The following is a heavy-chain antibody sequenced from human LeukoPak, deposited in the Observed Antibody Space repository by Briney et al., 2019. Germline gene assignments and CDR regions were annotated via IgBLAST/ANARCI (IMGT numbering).Heavy chain of an antibody. CDR3: AKGPLSFN. J-gene: IGHJ4*02. Sequence: GGSLRLSCAASGFTFSDYYMSWIRQAPGKGLEWVAFIRYDGSNKYYADSVKGRFTISRDNSKNTLYLQMNSLRAEDTAVYYCAKGPLSFNWGQGTLVTVSS. CDR2: IRYDGSNK. CDR1: GFTFSDYY. V-gene: IGHV3-30*02.